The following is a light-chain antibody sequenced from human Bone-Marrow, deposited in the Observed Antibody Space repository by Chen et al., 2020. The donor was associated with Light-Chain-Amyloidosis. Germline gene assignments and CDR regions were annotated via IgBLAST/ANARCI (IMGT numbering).Light chain of an antibody. CDR1: QSVKRN. V-gene: IGKV3-15*01. CDR3: QQYNNWPPDT. Sequence: EIVMTQSPATLSVSPGERATLSCRANQSVKRNLAWYQQKPGQAPRLLIYGASTRATGIPDRFSGSGSGTEFTLSISSLQSEDFAVYYCQQYNNWPPDTFGQGTKVEI. CDR2: GAS. J-gene: IGKJ2*01.